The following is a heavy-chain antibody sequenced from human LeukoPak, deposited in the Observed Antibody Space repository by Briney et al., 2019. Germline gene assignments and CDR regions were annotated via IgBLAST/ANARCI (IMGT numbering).Heavy chain of an antibody. CDR3: TRYHGGATVDGMDH. J-gene: IGHJ6*04. CDR1: GSTFGDYA. Sequence: GGSLRLSCTASGSTFGDYAMSWFRKDPGKGLEWVGFIRRKAYGGTTEHTESGKGRFTISRDDSISIAYLQMNSLKKEDKAVYYFTRYHGGATVDGMDHCGKGTTVTVSS. CDR2: IRRKAYGGTT. V-gene: IGHV3-49*01. D-gene: IGHD1-26*01.